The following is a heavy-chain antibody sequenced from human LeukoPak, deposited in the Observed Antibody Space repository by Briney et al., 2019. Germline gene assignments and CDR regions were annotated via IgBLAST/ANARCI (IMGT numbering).Heavy chain of an antibody. CDR1: GGSFSGYY. D-gene: IGHD5-12*01. CDR2: INHSGST. V-gene: IGHV4-34*01. J-gene: IGHJ6*03. Sequence: PSETLSLTCAVYGGSFSGYYWSWIRQPPGKGLEWIGEINHSGSTNYNPSLKSRVTISVDTSKNQFSLKLSSVTAADTAVYYCAGLPLAYYYYYYMDVWGIGTTVTVSS. CDR3: AGLPLAYYYYYYMDV.